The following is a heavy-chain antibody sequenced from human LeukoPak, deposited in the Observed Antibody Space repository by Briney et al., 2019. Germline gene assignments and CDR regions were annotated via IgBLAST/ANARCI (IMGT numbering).Heavy chain of an antibody. CDR2: FDPEDGET. CDR1: GYTLTELS. CDR3: ARDRDYDFWSGYYLPFDY. D-gene: IGHD3-3*01. Sequence: ASVKVSCKVSGYTLTELSMHWVRQAPGKGLEWMGGFDPEDGETIYAQKFQGRVTMTEDTSTDTAYMELSSLRSEDTAVYYCARDRDYDFWSGYYLPFDYWGQGTLVTVSS. J-gene: IGHJ4*02. V-gene: IGHV1-24*01.